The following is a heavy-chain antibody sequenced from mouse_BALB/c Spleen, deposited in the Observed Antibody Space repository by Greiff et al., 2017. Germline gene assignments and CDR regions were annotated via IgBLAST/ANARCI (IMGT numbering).Heavy chain of an antibody. Sequence: EVQLVESGGGLVQPGGSRKLSCAASGFTFSSFGMHWVRQAPEKGLEWVAYISSGSSTIYYADTVKGRFTISRDNPKNTLFLQMTSLRSEDTAMYYCARGDYYGYGAMDYWGQGTSVTVSS. J-gene: IGHJ4*01. D-gene: IGHD1-2*01. V-gene: IGHV5-17*02. CDR3: ARGDYYGYGAMDY. CDR1: GFTFSSFG. CDR2: ISSGSSTI.